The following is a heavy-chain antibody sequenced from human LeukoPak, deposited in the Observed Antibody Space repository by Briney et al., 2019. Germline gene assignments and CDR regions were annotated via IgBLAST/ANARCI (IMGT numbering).Heavy chain of an antibody. CDR1: GGSISSYY. Sequence: PSETLSLTCTVSGGSISSYYWSWIRQPPGKGLEWIGYIYYSGSTNYNPSLKSRVTISVDTSKNQFSLKLSSVTAADTAVYYCARMKDIVAATFFDYWGQGTLVTVSS. CDR3: ARMKDIVAATFFDY. D-gene: IGHD5-12*01. J-gene: IGHJ4*02. CDR2: IYYSGST. V-gene: IGHV4-59*08.